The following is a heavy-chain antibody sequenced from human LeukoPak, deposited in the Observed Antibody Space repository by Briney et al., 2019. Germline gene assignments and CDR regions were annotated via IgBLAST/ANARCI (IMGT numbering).Heavy chain of an antibody. D-gene: IGHD3-22*01. V-gene: IGHV1-46*01. J-gene: IGHJ4*02. CDR3: ARGGYYYDSSGYFDSDY. CDR1: GYTFTNYY. CDR2: INPSGGST. Sequence: ASVKVSCKASGYTFTNYYMHWVRQAPGQGLEWMGIINPSGGSTSYAQKFQGRVTMTRDTSTHTVYMELSSLRSEDTAVYYCARGGYYYDSSGYFDSDYWGQGTLVTVSS.